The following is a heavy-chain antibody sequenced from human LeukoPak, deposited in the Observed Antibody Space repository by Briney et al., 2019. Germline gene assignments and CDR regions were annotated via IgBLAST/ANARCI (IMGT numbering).Heavy chain of an antibody. CDR1: GYSFTSYW. CDR3: ASPLPSRSKDDAFDI. J-gene: IGHJ3*02. V-gene: IGHV5-10-1*01. CDR2: IDPSDSYT. Sequence: GESLKTSCKGSGYSFTSYWISWVRQMPGKGLEWMGRIDPSDSYTNYSPSFQGHVTISADKSISTAYLQWSSLKASDTAMYYCASPLPSRSKDDAFDIWGQGTMVTVSS. D-gene: IGHD5/OR15-5a*01.